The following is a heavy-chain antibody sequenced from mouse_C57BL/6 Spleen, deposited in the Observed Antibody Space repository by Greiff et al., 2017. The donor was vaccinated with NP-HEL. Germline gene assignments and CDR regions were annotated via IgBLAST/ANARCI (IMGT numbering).Heavy chain of an antibody. CDR3: AREGDYYAMDY. V-gene: IGHV1-64*01. CDR1: GYTFTSYW. CDR2: IHPNSGST. J-gene: IGHJ4*01. Sequence: QVQLQQPGAELVKPGASVKLSCKASGYTFTSYWMHWVKQRPGQGLEWIGMIHPNSGSTNYNEKFKSKATLTVDKSSSTAYMQLSSLTSEDSAVYYCAREGDYYAMDYWGQGTSVTVSS.